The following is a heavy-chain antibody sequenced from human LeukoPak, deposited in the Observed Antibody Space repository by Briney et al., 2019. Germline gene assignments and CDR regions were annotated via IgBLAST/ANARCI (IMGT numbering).Heavy chain of an antibody. V-gene: IGHV3-30*18. J-gene: IGHJ4*02. CDR2: IANDGRDK. CDR1: GFTFSRCA. Sequence: PGRSLRLSCAASGFTFSRCAMHWVRQAPGKGLEWVAVIANDGRDKHHADSVKGRFTISRDNSENTVYLQMNSLRSEDSGVYYCAKDRSFAAAGYDFDFWGQGALITVPS. CDR3: AKDRSFAAAGYDFDF. D-gene: IGHD6-25*01.